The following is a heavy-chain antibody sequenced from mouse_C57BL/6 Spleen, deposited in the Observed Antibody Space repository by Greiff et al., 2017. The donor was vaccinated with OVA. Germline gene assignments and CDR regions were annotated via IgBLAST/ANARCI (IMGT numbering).Heavy chain of an antibody. CDR1: GYAFSSYW. J-gene: IGHJ2*01. Sequence: VQGVESGAELVKPGASVKISCKASGYAFSSYWMNWVKQRTGKGLEWIGQIYPGDGDTNYNGKFKGKATLTADKSSSTAYMQLSSLTSEDSAVYFCARLGPSYFDYWGQGTTLTVSS. CDR2: IYPGDGDT. CDR3: ARLGPSYFDY. V-gene: IGHV1-80*01. D-gene: IGHD4-1*01.